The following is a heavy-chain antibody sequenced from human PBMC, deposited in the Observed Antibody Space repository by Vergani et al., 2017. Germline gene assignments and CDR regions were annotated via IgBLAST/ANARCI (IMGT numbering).Heavy chain of an antibody. J-gene: IGHJ6*02. Sequence: QVQLEESGPGLVKPSETLSLTCTVSGGSLNTYYWSWIRQSPGKGLEWIGYIYSTGSTNYNPSLNSRVTMSVDTSKNQFSLKVRSVTAADPAVYFCARVMYRDEASTGYRLEGMDIWGQGTTVTISS. CDR3: ARVMYRDEASTGYRLEGMDI. CDR2: IYSTGST. V-gene: IGHV4-59*13. CDR1: GGSLNTYY. D-gene: IGHD3-9*01.